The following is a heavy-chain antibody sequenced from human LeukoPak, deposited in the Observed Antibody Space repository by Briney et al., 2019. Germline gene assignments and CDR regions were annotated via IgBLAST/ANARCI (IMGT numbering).Heavy chain of an antibody. Sequence: SETLSLTCAVYGGSFSGYYWSWIRQPPGKGLEWIAKINHSGSTNYNPSLKSRVTISVDTSKNRFFLKLSSVTAADTAVYYCARGRYSGYYYYMDVWGKGTTVTVSS. V-gene: IGHV4-34*01. CDR3: ARGRYSGYYYYMDV. CDR1: GGSFSGYY. CDR2: INHSGST. D-gene: IGHD5-12*01. J-gene: IGHJ6*03.